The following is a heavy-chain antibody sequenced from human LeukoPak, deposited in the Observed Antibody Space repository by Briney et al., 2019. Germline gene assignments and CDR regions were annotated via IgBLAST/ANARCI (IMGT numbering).Heavy chain of an antibody. J-gene: IGHJ4*02. CDR2: ISSSSSYI. CDR3: ARATFPHDYGDY. CDR1: GFTFSSCS. Sequence: KSGGSLRLSCAASGFTFSSCSMNWVRQAPGKGLEWVSSISSSSSYIYYADSVKGRFTISRDNAKNSLYLQMNSLRAEDTAVYYCARATFPHDYGDYWGQGTLVTVSS. V-gene: IGHV3-21*01.